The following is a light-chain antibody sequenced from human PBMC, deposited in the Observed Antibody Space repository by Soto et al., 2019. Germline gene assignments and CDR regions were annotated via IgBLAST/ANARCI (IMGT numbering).Light chain of an antibody. CDR2: AAS. Sequence: DIQLTQSPSFLSASVGDRVTITCRASQGISSYLAWYQQKPGKAPKLLIYAASTLQSGVPSRFSGSGSGTEFTLTISSLQPVDFATYFCQQLNSYPPIFPFGPGTKVDIK. J-gene: IGKJ3*01. CDR3: QQLNSYPPIFP. V-gene: IGKV1-9*01. CDR1: QGISSY.